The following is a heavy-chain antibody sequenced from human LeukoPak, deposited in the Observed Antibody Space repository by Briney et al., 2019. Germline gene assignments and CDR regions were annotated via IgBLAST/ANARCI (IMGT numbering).Heavy chain of an antibody. CDR3: ATRVGVDYSPLRYYYGMDV. D-gene: IGHD4-11*01. V-gene: IGHV1-69*13. Sequence: SVKVSCKASGGTFSSYAISWVRQAPGQGLEWMGGIIPIFGTANYAQKFQGRVTITADESTSTAYMELSSLRSEDTAVYYYATRVGVDYSPLRYYYGMDVWGQGTTVTVSS. CDR2: IIPIFGTA. J-gene: IGHJ6*02. CDR1: GGTFSSYA.